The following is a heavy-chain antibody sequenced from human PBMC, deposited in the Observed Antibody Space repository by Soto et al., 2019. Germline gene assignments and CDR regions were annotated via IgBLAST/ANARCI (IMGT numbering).Heavy chain of an antibody. CDR2: IYYSGST. Sequence: QVQLQESGPGLVKPSETLSLTCTVSGGSISSYYWSWIRQPPGKGLEWIGYIYYSGSTNYNPSLKSQVTISVDTSKNQFSLKLSSVTAADTAVYYCARGDIAAAAPFDYWGQGTLVTVSS. V-gene: IGHV4-59*01. D-gene: IGHD6-13*01. J-gene: IGHJ4*02. CDR3: ARGDIAAAAPFDY. CDR1: GGSISSYY.